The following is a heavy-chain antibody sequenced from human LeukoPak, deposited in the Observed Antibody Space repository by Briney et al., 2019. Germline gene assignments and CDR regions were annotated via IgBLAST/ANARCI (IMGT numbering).Heavy chain of an antibody. CDR1: GGSTSSSSYY. CDR2: INHSGST. Sequence: SETLSLTCTVSGGSTSSSSYYWSWIRQPPGKGLEWIGEINHSGSTNYNPSLKSRVTISVDTSKNQFSLKLSSVTAADTAVYYCARGPLRFLPWYWGQGTLITVSS. D-gene: IGHD3-3*01. CDR3: ARGPLRFLPWY. J-gene: IGHJ4*02. V-gene: IGHV4-39*07.